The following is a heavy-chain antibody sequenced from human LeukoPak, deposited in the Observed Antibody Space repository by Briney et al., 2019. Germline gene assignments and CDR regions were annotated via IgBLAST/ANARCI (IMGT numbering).Heavy chain of an antibody. CDR3: AREGTLRYPTYFDY. CDR1: GFTVSSNY. J-gene: IGHJ4*02. Sequence: GGSLRLSCAASGFTVSSNYMSWVRQAPGKGLEWVSVIYSGGSTYYADSVKGRFTISRDNSKNTLYLQMNSLRAEDTAVYFCAREGTLRYPTYFDYWGQGVLVTVSS. V-gene: IGHV3-66*01. D-gene: IGHD3-9*01. CDR2: IYSGGST.